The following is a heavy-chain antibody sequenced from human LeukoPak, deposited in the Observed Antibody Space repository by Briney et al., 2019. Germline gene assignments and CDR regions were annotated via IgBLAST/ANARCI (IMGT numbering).Heavy chain of an antibody. CDR2: INHSGST. D-gene: IGHD3-22*01. CDR1: GGSFSGYY. Sequence: SETLSLACAVYGGSFSGYYWSWIRQPPGKGLEWIGEINHSGSTNYNPSLKSRVTISVDTSKNQFSLKLSSVTAADTAVYYCARAGDYYYDSSGYYYSWGQGTLVTVSS. J-gene: IGHJ4*02. V-gene: IGHV4-34*01. CDR3: ARAGDYYYDSSGYYYS.